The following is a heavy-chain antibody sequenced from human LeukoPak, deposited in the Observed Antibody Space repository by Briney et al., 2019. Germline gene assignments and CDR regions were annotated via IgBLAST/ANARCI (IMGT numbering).Heavy chain of an antibody. CDR1: GGSISSGGYY. CDR2: INHSGST. V-gene: IGHV4-39*07. Sequence: SETLSLTCTVSGGSISSGGYYWSWIRQPPGKGLAWIGEINHSGSTNYNPSLKSRVTISVDTSKNQFSLKLSSVTAADTAVYYCARRYSSGWANWFDPWGQGTLVTVSS. CDR3: ARRYSSGWANWFDP. J-gene: IGHJ5*02. D-gene: IGHD6-19*01.